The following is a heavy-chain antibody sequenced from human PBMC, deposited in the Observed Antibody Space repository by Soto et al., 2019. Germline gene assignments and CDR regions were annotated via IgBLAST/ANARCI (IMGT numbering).Heavy chain of an antibody. V-gene: IGHV1-58*01. CDR3: AADQDSSGWYGRDYYYGMDV. CDR1: GFTFTSSA. CDR2: IVVGSGNT. J-gene: IGHJ6*02. Sequence: ASVKVSCKASGFTFTSSAVQWVRQARGQRLEWIGWIVVGSGNTNYAQKFQERVTITRDMSTSTAYMELSSLRSEDTAVYYCAADQDSSGWYGRDYYYGMDVWGQGTTVTVSS. D-gene: IGHD6-19*01.